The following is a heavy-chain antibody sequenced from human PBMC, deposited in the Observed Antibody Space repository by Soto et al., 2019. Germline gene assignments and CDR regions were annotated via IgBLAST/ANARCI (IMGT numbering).Heavy chain of an antibody. V-gene: IGHV3-7*04. CDR2: IKQDGSEN. Sequence: EVYLVESGGALVQPGGSLRLSCAASGFTFSSHWMNWVRQAPGKGLEWVANIKQDGSENKYVDSVRGRFTISRDNAKNSLYLQMNNLRAEDTAVYYCTGGTGWLTDKWGQGTLVTVSS. J-gene: IGHJ4*02. CDR3: TGGTGWLTDK. D-gene: IGHD1-1*01. CDR1: GFTFSSHW.